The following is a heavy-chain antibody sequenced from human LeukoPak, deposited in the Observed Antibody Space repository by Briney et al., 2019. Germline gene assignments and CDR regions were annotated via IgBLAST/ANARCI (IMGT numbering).Heavy chain of an antibody. Sequence: GGSLRLSCAASGFTFYDYAMHWVRQAPGKGLEWVSGISWNSGSIVYADSVKGRFTISRDNAKNSLYLQMNSLRAEDTALYYCAKASPYYYDSSGYCLDYWGQGTLVTVSS. CDR2: ISWNSGSI. CDR1: GFTFYDYA. CDR3: AKASPYYYDSSGYCLDY. J-gene: IGHJ4*02. D-gene: IGHD3-22*01. V-gene: IGHV3-9*01.